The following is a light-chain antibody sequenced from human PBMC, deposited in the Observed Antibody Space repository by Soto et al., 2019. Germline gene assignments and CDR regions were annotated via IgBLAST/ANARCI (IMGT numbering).Light chain of an antibody. CDR2: GGS. V-gene: IGKV3-20*01. CDR1: QSVSSSY. J-gene: IGKJ1*01. Sequence: EIVLTQSPGTLSLSPGERATLSCRASQSVSSSYLAWYQQKPGQAPRLLLYGGSSRATGIPDRFRGRGAGTDFTLTISRLEPEDSAVYYCQQYDRSPWTFGQGTKVEIK. CDR3: QQYDRSPWT.